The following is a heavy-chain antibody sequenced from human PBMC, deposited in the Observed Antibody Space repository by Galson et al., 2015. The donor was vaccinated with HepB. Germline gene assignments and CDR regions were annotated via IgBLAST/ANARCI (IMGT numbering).Heavy chain of an antibody. Sequence: SLRLSCAASGFTFVSYAMSWVRQAPGKGLEWVSGISGIGGSTWYADSVKGRFTISRDNSKNTVYLQMNSLRAEDTAVYYCVRYYDSSGYYYLPFDYWGQGTLVTVSS. CDR2: ISGIGGST. J-gene: IGHJ4*02. CDR3: VRYYDSSGYYYLPFDY. V-gene: IGHV3-23*01. CDR1: GFTFVSYA. D-gene: IGHD3-22*01.